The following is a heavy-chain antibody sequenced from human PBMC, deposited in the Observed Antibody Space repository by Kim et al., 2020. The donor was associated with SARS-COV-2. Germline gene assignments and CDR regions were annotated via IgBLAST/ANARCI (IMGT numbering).Heavy chain of an antibody. J-gene: IGHJ4*02. V-gene: IGHV3-64D*09. CDR2: ISSNGGST. CDR3: VKDRYSSSWYGAFDY. Sequence: GGSLRLSCSASGFTFSSYAMHWVRQAPGKGLEYVSAISSNGGSTYYADSVKGRFTISRDNSKNTLYLQMSSLRAEDTAVYYCVKDRYSSSWYGAFDYWGQGTLGTVSS. D-gene: IGHD6-13*01. CDR1: GFTFSSYA.